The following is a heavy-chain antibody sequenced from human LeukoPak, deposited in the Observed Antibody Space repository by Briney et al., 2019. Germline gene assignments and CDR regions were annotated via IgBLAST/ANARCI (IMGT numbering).Heavy chain of an antibody. Sequence: GGSLRLSCAASGFTFSSYSMNWVRQAPGKGLEWVSSISSSSSYIYYADSVKGRFTISRDNAKNSLYLQMNSLRPEDTAMYYCTRGAEVSGYPVFQHWGQGALVTVFS. J-gene: IGHJ4*02. CDR3: TRGAEVSGYPVFQH. CDR2: ISSSSSYI. CDR1: GFTFSSYS. V-gene: IGHV3-21*04. D-gene: IGHD3-22*01.